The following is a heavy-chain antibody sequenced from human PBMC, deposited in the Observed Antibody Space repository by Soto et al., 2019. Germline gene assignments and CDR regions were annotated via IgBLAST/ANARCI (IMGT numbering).Heavy chain of an antibody. CDR1: GFTFSSYG. D-gene: IGHD2-21*02. CDR3: ARESSPTVTYGMDV. CDR2: IWYDGSNK. Sequence: QVQLVESGGGVVQPGRSLRLSCAASGFTFSSYGRHWVRQAPGKGLEWVAVIWYDGSNKYYADSVKGRFTISRDNSKNTLYLQMNSLRAEDTAVYYCARESSPTVTYGMDVWGQGTTVTVSS. J-gene: IGHJ6*02. V-gene: IGHV3-33*01.